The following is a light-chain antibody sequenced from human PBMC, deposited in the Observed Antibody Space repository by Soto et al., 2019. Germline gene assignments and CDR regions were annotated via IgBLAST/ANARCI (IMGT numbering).Light chain of an antibody. CDR1: QGLTSY. J-gene: IGKJ1*01. CDR3: QQLKSYSST. V-gene: IGKV1-9*01. CDR2: AAS. Sequence: IQLTQSPSSLSASVGDRVTITCRASQGLTSYLAWYQQKPGKAPKLLIYAASTLKSGDPSRFSGSGSGTDFTLTISSLQREDFATYYCQQLKSYSSTFGQGTKVDIK.